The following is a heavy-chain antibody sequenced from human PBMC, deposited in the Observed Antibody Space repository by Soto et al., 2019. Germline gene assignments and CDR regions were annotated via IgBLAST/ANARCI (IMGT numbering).Heavy chain of an antibody. D-gene: IGHD6-6*01. CDR3: AKDCGDYSSSREYYFDY. J-gene: IGHJ4*02. Sequence: EVQLLESGGGLVQPGGSLRLSCAASGFTFNNYAMRWVRQAPGKGLEWVSTVIGSGGSTYYADSVKGRFTVSRDNSKNTVYLKMNSLRAEDTAVYYCAKDCGDYSSSREYYFDYWGQGALVTVSS. CDR2: VIGSGGST. V-gene: IGHV3-23*01. CDR1: GFTFNNYA.